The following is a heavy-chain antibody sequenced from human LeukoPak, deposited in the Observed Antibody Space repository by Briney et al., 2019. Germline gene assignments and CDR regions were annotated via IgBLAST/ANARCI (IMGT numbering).Heavy chain of an antibody. CDR2: ISGSGTAI. D-gene: IGHD4-11*01. J-gene: IGHJ4*02. CDR3: ARPTDSSVDY. V-gene: IGHV3-11*01. Sequence: PGGSLRLSCVASGLTFSDSYMSWIRQAPGKGLEWITYISGSGTAIYHADSVKGRFTISRDNAKSSVFLQMNSLREEDTAVYYCARPTDSSVDYWGQGTLVTVSS. CDR1: GLTFSDSY.